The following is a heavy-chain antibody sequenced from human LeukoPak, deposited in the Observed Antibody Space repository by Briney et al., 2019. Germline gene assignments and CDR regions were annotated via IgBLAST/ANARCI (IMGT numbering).Heavy chain of an antibody. CDR2: IRSTTDT. Sequence: GGSLRLSCEASGFTLSGSAMHWVRQASGKGLEWVGRIRSTTDTAYAASVKGRFTISRDDSKNTAYLQMNSLKTEDTAVYYCTRLRHSNTDYYYYYGMDVWAKGPRSPSP. CDR3: TRLRHSNTDYYYYYGMDV. D-gene: IGHD2/OR15-2a*01. J-gene: IGHJ6*02. V-gene: IGHV3-73*01. CDR1: GFTLSGSA.